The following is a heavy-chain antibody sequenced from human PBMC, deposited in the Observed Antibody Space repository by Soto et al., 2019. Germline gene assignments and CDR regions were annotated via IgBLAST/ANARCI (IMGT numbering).Heavy chain of an antibody. V-gene: IGHV3-23*01. D-gene: IGHD1-7*01. CDR3: AKGLTGTFYAFDI. CDR1: GFTVSSNY. J-gene: IGHJ3*02. Sequence: HPGGSLRLSCAASGFTVSSNYMSWVRQAPGKGLEWVSSITGDGTYTYYADFAKGRFTISRDNSKNTLYLQMNSLRAEDTAVYYCAKGLTGTFYAFDIWGQGPMVTVSS. CDR2: ITGDGTYT.